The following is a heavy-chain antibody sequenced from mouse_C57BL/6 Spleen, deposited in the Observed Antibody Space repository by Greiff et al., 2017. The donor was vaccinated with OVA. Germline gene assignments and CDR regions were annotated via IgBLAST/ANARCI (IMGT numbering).Heavy chain of an antibody. D-gene: IGHD1-1*01. CDR3: ATTVDWYFDV. J-gene: IGHJ1*03. CDR1: GYTFTSYW. Sequence: QVQLQQSGAELVKPGASVKLSCKASGYTFTSYWMHWVKQRPGQGLEWIGMIHPNSGSTNYNEKFKSKATLTVDKSSSTAYMQLSSLTSEDSAVYYCATTVDWYFDVWGTGTTVTVSS. CDR2: IHPNSGST. V-gene: IGHV1-64*01.